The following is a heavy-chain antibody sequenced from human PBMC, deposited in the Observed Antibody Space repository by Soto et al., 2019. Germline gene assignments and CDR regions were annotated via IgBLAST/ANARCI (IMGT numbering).Heavy chain of an antibody. CDR1: GGTFSSYA. D-gene: IGHD2-8*01. CDR3: ARGSLIRVPDYYYYGMDV. CDR2: IIPIFGTA. V-gene: IGHV1-69*01. Sequence: QVQLVQSGAEVKKPGSSVKVSCKASGGTFSSYAISWVRQAPGQGLEWMGGIIPIFGTANYAQKFQGRVTITADESTSTAYMELSSLRSEDTAVYYWARGSLIRVPDYYYYGMDVWGQGTTVTVSS. J-gene: IGHJ6*02.